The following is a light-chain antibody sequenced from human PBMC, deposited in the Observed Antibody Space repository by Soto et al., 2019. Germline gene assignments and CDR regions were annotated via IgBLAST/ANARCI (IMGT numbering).Light chain of an antibody. J-gene: IGLJ1*01. CDR3: SSYTSSSTPFV. CDR2: DVT. V-gene: IGLV2-14*03. Sequence: QSALTQPASVPGCPGQSIAISCTGTSSDVGGYNYVSWYQQHPGKAPKLIIYDVTNRPSGVSDRFSGSKSGNTASLTISGLQAEDGTDYYCSSYTSSSTPFVFGTGTQLTVL. CDR1: SSDVGGYNY.